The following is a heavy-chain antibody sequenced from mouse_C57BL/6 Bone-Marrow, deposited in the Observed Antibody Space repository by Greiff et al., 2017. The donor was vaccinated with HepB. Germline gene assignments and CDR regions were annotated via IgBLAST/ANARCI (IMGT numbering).Heavy chain of an antibody. V-gene: IGHV1-43*01. CDR1: GYSFTGYY. D-gene: IGHD2-2*01. Sequence: EVKLQESGPELVKPGASVKISCKASGYSFTGYYMHWVKQSSEKSLEWIGEINPSTGGTSYNQKFKGKATLTVDKSSSTAYMQLKSLTSEDSAVYYCASGFYWYFDVWGTGTTVTVSS. CDR3: ASGFYWYFDV. CDR2: INPSTGGT. J-gene: IGHJ1*03.